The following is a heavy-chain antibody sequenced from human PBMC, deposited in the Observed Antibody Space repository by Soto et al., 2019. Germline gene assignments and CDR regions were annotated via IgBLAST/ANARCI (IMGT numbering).Heavy chain of an antibody. CDR2: IRSKGSGGTS. CDR3: TRDQPITP. V-gene: IGHV3-49*04. Sequence: PVGSLRLSCTASGFTFGDYAMSWVRQAPGKGLEWVGFIRSKGSGGTSEYAASVKGRFTFSRDDSKRIAYLQMNSLKIEDTGVYYCTRDQPITPWGQGTVVTVSS. J-gene: IGHJ3*01. D-gene: IGHD3-10*01. CDR1: GFTFGDYA.